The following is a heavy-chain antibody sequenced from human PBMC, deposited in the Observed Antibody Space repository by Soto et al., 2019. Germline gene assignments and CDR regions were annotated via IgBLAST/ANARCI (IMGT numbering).Heavy chain of an antibody. CDR2: IDPSDSYT. CDR1: VYSCAGYG. V-gene: IGHV5-10-1*01. CDR3: ARLPPIGGYDSYYYYGMDV. Sequence: VFLKICCQGSVYSCAGYGVSWVRQMPGKGLEWMGRIDPSDSYTNYSPSFQGHVTISADKSISTAYLQWSSPKASDTAMYYCARLPPIGGYDSYYYYGMDVWGQGTTVTVSS. D-gene: IGHD5-12*01. J-gene: IGHJ6*02.